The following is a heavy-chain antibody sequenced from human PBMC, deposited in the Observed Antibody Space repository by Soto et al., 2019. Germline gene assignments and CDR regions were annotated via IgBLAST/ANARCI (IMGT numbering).Heavy chain of an antibody. D-gene: IGHD3-10*01. J-gene: IGHJ6*02. CDR1: GFTFSSYG. V-gene: IGHV3-30*18. CDR3: AKASGLNPYYYYGMDV. Sequence: GGSLRLSCAASGFTFSSYGMHWVRQAPGKGLEWVAVISYDGSNKYYADSVKGRFTISRDNSKNTLYLQMNSLRAEDTAVYYCAKASGLNPYYYYGMDVWGQGTTVTVSS. CDR2: ISYDGSNK.